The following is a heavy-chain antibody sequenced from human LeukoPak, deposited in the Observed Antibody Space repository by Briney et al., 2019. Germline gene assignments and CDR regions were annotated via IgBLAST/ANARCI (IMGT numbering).Heavy chain of an antibody. CDR1: GFTFDDYA. CDR3: AEDSGPQFYGSGSYSFGF. J-gene: IGHJ4*02. Sequence: PGGSLRLSCAASGFTFDDYAMHWVRQAPGKGLEWVSGISWNSGSIGYADSVKGRFTISRDNAKNSLYLQMNSLRAEDMALYYCAEDSGPQFYGSGSYSFGFWGQGTLVTVSS. D-gene: IGHD3-10*01. CDR2: ISWNSGSI. V-gene: IGHV3-9*03.